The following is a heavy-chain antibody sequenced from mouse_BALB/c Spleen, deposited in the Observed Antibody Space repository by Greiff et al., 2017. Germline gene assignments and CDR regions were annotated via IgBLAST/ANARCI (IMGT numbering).Heavy chain of an antibody. J-gene: IGHJ3*01. D-gene: IGHD2-10*01. Sequence: QVQLKESGAELAKPGASVKMSCKASGYTFTSYWMHWVKQRPGQGLEWIGYINPSTGYTEYNQKFKDKATLTADKSSSTAYMQLSSLTSEDSAVYYCARASLLWPIGGFAYWGQGTLVTVSA. CDR1: GYTFTSYW. CDR3: ARASLLWPIGGFAY. V-gene: IGHV1-7*01. CDR2: INPSTGYT.